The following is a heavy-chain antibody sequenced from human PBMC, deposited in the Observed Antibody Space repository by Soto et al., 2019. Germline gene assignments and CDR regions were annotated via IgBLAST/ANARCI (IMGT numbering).Heavy chain of an antibody. Sequence: QVQLQESGPGLVKPSGTLSLTCAVSGGSISSSNWWSWVRQPPGKGLEWIGEIYHSGSTNYNPSLESRVTISVDKSQNQFSLKLSSVTAADTAVYYCARGRVYCSGGSCYSYYYYGMDVWGQGTTVTVSS. CDR1: GGSISSSNW. CDR2: IYHSGST. CDR3: ARGRVYCSGGSCYSYYYYGMDV. J-gene: IGHJ6*02. D-gene: IGHD2-15*01. V-gene: IGHV4-4*02.